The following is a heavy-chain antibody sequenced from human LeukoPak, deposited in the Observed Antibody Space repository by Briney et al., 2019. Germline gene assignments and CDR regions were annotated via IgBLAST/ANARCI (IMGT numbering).Heavy chain of an antibody. CDR3: AKEVETAMVGLFDY. J-gene: IGHJ4*02. V-gene: IGHV3-23*01. D-gene: IGHD5-18*01. Sequence: PGGSLRLSCAASGFTFSSYAMSWVRQAPGKGLEWVSTISGSGDNTYYAESVKGRFTISRDNSKNMLFLQMDTLRAEDTAVYYCAKEVETAMVGLFDYWGQGTLVTVSS. CDR1: GFTFSSYA. CDR2: ISGSGDNT.